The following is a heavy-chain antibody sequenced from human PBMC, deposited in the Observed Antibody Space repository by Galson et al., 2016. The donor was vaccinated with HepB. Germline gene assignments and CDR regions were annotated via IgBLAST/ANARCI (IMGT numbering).Heavy chain of an antibody. CDR2: MLSDADNK. J-gene: IGHJ5*02. CDR1: GYTVGSDF. CDR3: ARDLFLGGPVRDP. D-gene: IGHD3-16*01. V-gene: IGHV3-33*08. Sequence: SLRLSCAASGYTVGSDFMTWVRQAPGKGLEWVAVMLSDADNKYYAESVKGRFTISRDNSKNTLYLQMNSLRAEDTAVYYCARDLFLGGPVRDPWGQGTLVIVSS.